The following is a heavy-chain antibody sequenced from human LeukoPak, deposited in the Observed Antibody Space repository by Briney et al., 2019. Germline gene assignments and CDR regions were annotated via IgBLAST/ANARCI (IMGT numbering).Heavy chain of an antibody. CDR2: INHSGST. CDR3: ARGYAFDI. J-gene: IGHJ3*02. V-gene: IGHV4-34*01. CDR1: GGTFSGYY. Sequence: SDPLSLTCAVYGGTFSGYYWSGIRKPPGKGLEWIGKINHSGSTNYSPSLKSRVTISIDTSKNQFSLKLSSVTAADTAVYYCARGYAFDIWGQGTMVTVSS.